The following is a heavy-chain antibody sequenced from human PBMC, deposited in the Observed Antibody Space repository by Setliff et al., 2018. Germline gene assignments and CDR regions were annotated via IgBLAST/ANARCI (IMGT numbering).Heavy chain of an antibody. CDR1: GYSISSGGSYY. Sequence: PSETLSLTCTVSGYSISSGGSYYWGWIRQPPGKGLEWIGSIYHSGSTYYNPSLKSRVTISVDTSKDQFSLKLSSVTAADTALYYCTVYNTGSSKDHYWGQGTPVTAPQ. V-gene: IGHV4-38-2*02. CDR3: TVYNTGSSKDHY. CDR2: IYHSGST. J-gene: IGHJ4*02. D-gene: IGHD2-8*02.